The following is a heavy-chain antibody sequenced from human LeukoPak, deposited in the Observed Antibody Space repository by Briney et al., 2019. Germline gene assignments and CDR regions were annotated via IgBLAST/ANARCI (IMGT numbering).Heavy chain of an antibody. CDR1: RFTFSSYW. V-gene: IGHV3-74*01. CDR3: ARGSGYSYGSFDY. J-gene: IGHJ4*02. CDR2: INGDGSAT. D-gene: IGHD5-18*01. Sequence: GGSLRPSCAASRFTFSSYWMHWVRQAPGKGLVWVSHINGDGSATIYADSVKGRFTISRDNAKNTLYLQMNSLRAEDTAVYYCARGSGYSYGSFDYWGQGTLVTVSS.